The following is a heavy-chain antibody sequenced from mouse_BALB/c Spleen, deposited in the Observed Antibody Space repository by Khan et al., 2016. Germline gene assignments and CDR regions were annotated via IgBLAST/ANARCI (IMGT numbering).Heavy chain of an antibody. CDR2: IDPENGNS. CDR3: ARSPYFFDY. Sequence: VQLQQSGAELVRPGALVKLTCKASGFNIKDYYMHWVKQRPEQGLEWIGWIDPENGNSIYDPKFQGKASITADTSSNTAYLQVNSLTSEDTAVYYCARSPYFFDYWGQGTTLIVSS. CDR1: GFNIKDYY. V-gene: IGHV14-1*02. J-gene: IGHJ2*01.